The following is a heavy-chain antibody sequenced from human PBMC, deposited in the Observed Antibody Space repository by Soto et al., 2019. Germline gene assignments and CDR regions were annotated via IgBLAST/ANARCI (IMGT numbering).Heavy chain of an antibody. CDR1: GYTFTRYD. CDR3: ARSYSYTVTVDY. CDR2: MNPNSGNT. Sequence: ASVKVSCKASGYTFTRYDISWVRQATGQGLEWMGWMNPNSGNTGYAQKFQGRVTMTRNTSISTAYMELSSLRSEDTAVYYCARSYSYTVTVDYWGQGTLVTVSS. V-gene: IGHV1-8*01. D-gene: IGHD4-17*01. J-gene: IGHJ4*02.